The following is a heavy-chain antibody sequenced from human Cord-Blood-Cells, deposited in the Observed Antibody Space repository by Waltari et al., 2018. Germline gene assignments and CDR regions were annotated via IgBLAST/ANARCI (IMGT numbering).Heavy chain of an antibody. Sequence: QVQLVQSGAEVKKPGASVKVSCKASGYTFTGYYMHWVRQAPGQGLEWMGWINPNSGGTNDAQKFQGRVTMTRDTSISTAYMELSRLRSDDTAVYYCARGPYSSSSWFDPWGQGTLVTVSS. J-gene: IGHJ5*02. V-gene: IGHV1-2*02. CDR3: ARGPYSSSSWFDP. D-gene: IGHD6-6*01. CDR1: GYTFTGYY. CDR2: INPNSGGT.